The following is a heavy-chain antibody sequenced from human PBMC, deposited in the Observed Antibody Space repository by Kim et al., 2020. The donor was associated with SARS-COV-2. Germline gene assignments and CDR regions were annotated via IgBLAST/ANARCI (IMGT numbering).Heavy chain of an antibody. CDR1: GFSFGDYA. CDR2: ISWRSNNI. Sequence: GGSLRLSCAASGFSFGDYAMYWVRQVPGKGLEWVAGISWRSNNIGYADSVKGRFTISRDNAKNSLFLQMDSLRAEDTALYYCAKDKEKEGDVLDIWGLGT. CDR3: AKDKEKEGDVLDI. V-gene: IGHV3-9*01. J-gene: IGHJ3*02.